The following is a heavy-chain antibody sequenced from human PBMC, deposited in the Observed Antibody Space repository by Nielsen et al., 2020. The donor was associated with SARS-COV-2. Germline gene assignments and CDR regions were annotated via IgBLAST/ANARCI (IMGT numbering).Heavy chain of an antibody. CDR1: GGSISSSSYY. J-gene: IGHJ5*02. V-gene: IGHV4-39*01. D-gene: IGHD2-15*01. Sequence: GSLRLSCTVSGGSISSSSYYWGWIRQPPGKGLEWIGSIYYSGSTYYNPSLKSRVTISVDTSKNQFSLKLSSVTAADTAVYYCARNRIYCSGGSCYSFWFDPWGQGTLVTVSS. CDR2: IYYSGST. CDR3: ARNRIYCSGGSCYSFWFDP.